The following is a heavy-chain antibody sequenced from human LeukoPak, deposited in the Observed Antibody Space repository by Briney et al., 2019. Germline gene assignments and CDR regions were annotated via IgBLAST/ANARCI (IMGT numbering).Heavy chain of an antibody. CDR1: GFTFSSYG. D-gene: IGHD6-19*01. V-gene: IGHV3-30*03. Sequence: GGSLRLSCAASGFTFSSYGMHWVRQAPGKGLEWVAVISYDGSNKYYADSVKGRFTISRDNSKNTLYLQMNSLRAEDTAVYYCAREDSSGWGLRFDPWGQGTLVTVSS. J-gene: IGHJ5*02. CDR2: ISYDGSNK. CDR3: AREDSSGWGLRFDP.